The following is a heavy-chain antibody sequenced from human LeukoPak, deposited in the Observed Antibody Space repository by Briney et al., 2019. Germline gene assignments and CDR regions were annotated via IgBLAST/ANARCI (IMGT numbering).Heavy chain of an antibody. V-gene: IGHV4-39*01. Sequence: SETLSLTCTVSGGSISSSSYYWGWIRQPPGKGLEWIGSIYYRGSTYYNPSLKSRVTISVDTSKNQFSLKLSSVTAADTAVYYCARHTCSSTSCYRLSNAFDIWGQGTMVTVSS. CDR1: GGSISSSSYY. CDR3: ARHTCSSTSCYRLSNAFDI. J-gene: IGHJ3*02. CDR2: IYYRGST. D-gene: IGHD2-2*02.